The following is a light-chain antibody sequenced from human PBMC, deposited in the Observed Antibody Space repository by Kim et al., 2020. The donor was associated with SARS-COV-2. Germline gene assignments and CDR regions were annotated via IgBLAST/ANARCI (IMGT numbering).Light chain of an antibody. Sequence: EIVLTQSPGTLSLSPGERATLSCRASQSVSSNYLAWYQQKPGQAPRLLIYVASSRASGIPDRFSGSGSGTDFTLTISRLEPEDFAVYYCQQYSSLPRTFGQGTKVDIK. V-gene: IGKV3-20*01. CDR1: QSVSSNY. J-gene: IGKJ1*01. CDR2: VAS. CDR3: QQYSSLPRT.